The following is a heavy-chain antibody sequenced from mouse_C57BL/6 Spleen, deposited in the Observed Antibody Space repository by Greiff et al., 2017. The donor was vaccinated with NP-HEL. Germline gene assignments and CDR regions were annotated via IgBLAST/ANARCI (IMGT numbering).Heavy chain of an antibody. D-gene: IGHD1-1*01. Sequence: VQLQQPGAELVKPGASVTMSCKASGYTFTSYWITWVKQRPGQGLEWIGDIYPGSGSTNYNEKFKSKATLTVDTSSSTAYMQLSSLTSEDSAVYYCAREESVYYGRECLFDYWGQGTTLTVSS. J-gene: IGHJ2*01. CDR1: GYTFTSYW. V-gene: IGHV1-55*01. CDR2: IYPGSGST. CDR3: AREESVYYGRECLFDY.